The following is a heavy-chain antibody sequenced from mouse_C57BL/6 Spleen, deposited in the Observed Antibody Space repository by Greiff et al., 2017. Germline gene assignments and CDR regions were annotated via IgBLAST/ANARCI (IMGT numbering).Heavy chain of an antibody. CDR1: GFTFSNHT. J-gene: IGHJ2*01. D-gene: IGHD1-1*01. Sequence: EVHLVESGGGLVKPGGSLTLSCAASGFTFSNHTMSWVRQTPEKRLEWVATISGGGGNTYFPASVKGRFTISRDNAKNTLYLQMSSMRSEDTALYYCARQRITLYYFDYWGQGTTLTVSS. CDR2: ISGGGGNT. V-gene: IGHV5-9*01. CDR3: ARQRITLYYFDY.